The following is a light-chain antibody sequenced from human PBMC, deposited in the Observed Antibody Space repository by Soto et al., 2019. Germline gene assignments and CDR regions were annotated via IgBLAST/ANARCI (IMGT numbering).Light chain of an antibody. J-gene: IGKJ1*01. CDR1: QSLSSN. CDR2: GAS. V-gene: IGKV3-15*01. Sequence: EIVLTQSPATLSLSPGERATLSCRASQSLSSNFLAWYQQEPGQPPRLLIYGASTRATAIPARFSGSGSGTEFTLTISSLQSEDFAIYYCQQYEKWPPWTFGQGTKGDIK. CDR3: QQYEKWPPWT.